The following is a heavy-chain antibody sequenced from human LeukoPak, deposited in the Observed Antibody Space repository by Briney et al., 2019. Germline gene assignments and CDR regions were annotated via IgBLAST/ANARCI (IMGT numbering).Heavy chain of an antibody. CDR3: AREAEYSSSYYFDY. V-gene: IGHV1-2*02. D-gene: IGHD6-6*01. Sequence: ASVKVSCKASGYTFTGYYMHWVRQAPGQGLEWMGWISPNSGGTNYAQKFQGRVTMTRDTSISTAYMELSRLRSDDTAVYYCAREAEYSSSYYFDYWGQGTLVTVSS. CDR1: GYTFTGYY. CDR2: ISPNSGGT. J-gene: IGHJ4*02.